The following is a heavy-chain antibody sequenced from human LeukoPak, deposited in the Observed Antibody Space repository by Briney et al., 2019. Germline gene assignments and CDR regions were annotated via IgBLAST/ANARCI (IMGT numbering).Heavy chain of an antibody. CDR1: GYTFTSNY. CDR3: ARGTYSSSSESGMDV. Sequence: GASVKISCEASGYTFTSNYIHWVRQAPGQGLEWMGIINPSGGSTGYAQKFQARVTMTRDTSTSTVYMELSSLRSEDTAVYYCARGTYSSSSESGMDVWGQGTTVTVSS. V-gene: IGHV1-46*01. J-gene: IGHJ6*02. CDR2: INPSGGST. D-gene: IGHD6-6*01.